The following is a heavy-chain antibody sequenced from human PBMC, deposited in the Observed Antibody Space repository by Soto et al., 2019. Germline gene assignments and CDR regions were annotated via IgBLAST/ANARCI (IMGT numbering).Heavy chain of an antibody. V-gene: IGHV3-23*01. Sequence: EVQLLESGGGLVQPGGSLRLSCAASGFTFSSYAMRWVRQAPGKGLEWVSAISGSGDSTYYADSVKGRFTISRENSKNTRYLQMNSLRVEDTAVYYCARRVPGTYFDYWGQGTLVTVSS. CDR3: ARRVPGTYFDY. CDR1: GFTFSSYA. CDR2: ISGSGDST. J-gene: IGHJ4*02. D-gene: IGHD6-13*01.